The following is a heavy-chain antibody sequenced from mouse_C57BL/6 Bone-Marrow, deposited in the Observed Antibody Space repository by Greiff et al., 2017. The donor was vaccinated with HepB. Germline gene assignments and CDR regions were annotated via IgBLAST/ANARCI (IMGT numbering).Heavy chain of an antibody. CDR1: GYTFTSYW. D-gene: IGHD2-1*01. CDR3: AIDYYGNYGWFAY. V-gene: IGHV1-55*01. CDR2: IYPGSGST. J-gene: IGHJ3*01. Sequence: QVQLQQPGAELVKPGASVKMSCKASGYTFTSYWITWVKQRPGQGLEWIGDIYPGSGSTNYNEKFKSKATLTVDTSSSTAYMQLSSLTSEDSAVYYCAIDYYGNYGWFAYWGQGTLVTVSA.